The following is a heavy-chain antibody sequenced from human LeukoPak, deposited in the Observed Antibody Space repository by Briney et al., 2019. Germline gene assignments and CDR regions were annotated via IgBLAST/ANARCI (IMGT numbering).Heavy chain of an antibody. CDR2: IYHSGST. CDR1: GFTFSSYAM. Sequence: PGGSLRLSCAASGFTFSSYAMNWVRQAPGKGLEWIGEIYHSGSTNYNPSLKSRVTISVDKSKNQFSLKLSSVTAADTAVYYCASRSIAARHWGQGTLVTVSS. V-gene: IGHV4-4*02. J-gene: IGHJ4*02. CDR3: ASRSIAARH. D-gene: IGHD6-6*01.